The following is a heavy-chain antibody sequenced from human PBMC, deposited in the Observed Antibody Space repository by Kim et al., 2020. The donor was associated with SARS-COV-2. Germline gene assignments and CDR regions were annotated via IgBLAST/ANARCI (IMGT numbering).Heavy chain of an antibody. CDR3: AKDESLITATALDS. CDR1: GFTFNNFA. CDR2: ISASGVST. J-gene: IGHJ4*02. D-gene: IGHD4-17*01. Sequence: GGSLRLSCAASGFTFNNFAMSWVRQPPGKGLEWVSDISASGVSTDYAKSVKGRFTISRDNSKNMLYLEMNGLRAEDTAVYYCAKDESLITATALDSWRQGTLVTVSS. V-gene: IGHV3-23*01.